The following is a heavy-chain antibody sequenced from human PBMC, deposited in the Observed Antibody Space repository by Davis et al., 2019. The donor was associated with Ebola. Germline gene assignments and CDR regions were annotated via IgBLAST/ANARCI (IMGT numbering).Heavy chain of an antibody. CDR3: ASQTYYYGSGSYYLAPFDP. V-gene: IGHV4-34*01. CDR1: GGSFSGYY. Sequence: MPSETLSLTCAVYGGSFSGYYWSWIRQPPGKGLEWIGEINHSGSTNYNPSLKSRVTISVDTSKNQFSLKLSSVTAADTAVYYCASQTYYYGSGSYYLAPFDPWGQGTLVTVSS. D-gene: IGHD3-10*01. CDR2: INHSGST. J-gene: IGHJ5*02.